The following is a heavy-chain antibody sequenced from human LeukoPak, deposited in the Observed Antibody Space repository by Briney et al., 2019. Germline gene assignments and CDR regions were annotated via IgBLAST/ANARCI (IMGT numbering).Heavy chain of an antibody. Sequence: ASVKVSCKASGCTFTGHYMHCVRQAPGQGLEWMGRINPNSAATNYAQKFQARVTMTRDTSISTAYMELSRLRSDDTAVYYCAREQAVAGTALDYWGQGTLVTVSS. CDR1: GCTFTGHY. CDR2: INPNSAAT. V-gene: IGHV1-2*06. CDR3: AREQAVAGTALDY. D-gene: IGHD6-19*01. J-gene: IGHJ4*02.